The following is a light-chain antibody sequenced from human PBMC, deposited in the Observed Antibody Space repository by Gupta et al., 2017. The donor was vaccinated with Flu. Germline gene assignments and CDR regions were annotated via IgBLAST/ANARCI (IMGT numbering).Light chain of an antibody. CDR1: QSINNY. CDR2: DAS. V-gene: IGKV3-11*01. Sequence: EAVLTQSPGNLSLSPGERATLSCRASQSINNYIAWYQQKPGQAPRLLIYDASNRAAGTPPRFSGSGSGTAFTLTISSLEPEDSAIYYCHRRSNWQTFGQGTKVEIK. CDR3: HRRSNWQT. J-gene: IGKJ1*01.